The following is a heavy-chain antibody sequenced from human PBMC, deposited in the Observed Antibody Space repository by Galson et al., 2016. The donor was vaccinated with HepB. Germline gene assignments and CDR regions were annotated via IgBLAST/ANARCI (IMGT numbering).Heavy chain of an antibody. Sequence: SLRLSCAASGFTFSSYAMTWVRQAPGKGLEWVATISDDGTNQYYVDSVKGRFTISRDNSKNTLYLQMNSLRPEDTAVYYCARADYGDYVAFFDYWGQGTLVTVSS. V-gene: IGHV3-30*03. J-gene: IGHJ4*02. D-gene: IGHD4-17*01. CDR2: ISDDGTNQ. CDR1: GFTFSSYA. CDR3: ARADYGDYVAFFDY.